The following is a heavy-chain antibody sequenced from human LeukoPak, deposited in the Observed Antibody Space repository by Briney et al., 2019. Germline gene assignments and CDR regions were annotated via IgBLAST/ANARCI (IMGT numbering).Heavy chain of an antibody. V-gene: IGHV3-72*01. CDR1: GFTFSDYY. Sequence: GGSLRLSCAVSGFTFSDYYIDWARQAPGKGLECLGRGRNKANSYRTDSAASVKGRFTISRDDSKNSMYLQMNSLKTEDAAVYYCARTVRFLDMDVWGKGTTVTVSS. J-gene: IGHJ6*03. CDR2: GRNKANSYRT. D-gene: IGHD3-3*01. CDR3: ARTVRFLDMDV.